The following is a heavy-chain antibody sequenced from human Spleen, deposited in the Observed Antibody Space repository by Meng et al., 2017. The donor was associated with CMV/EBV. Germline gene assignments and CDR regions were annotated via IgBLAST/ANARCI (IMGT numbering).Heavy chain of an antibody. CDR3: AKVNGVVPAAIPGIEHNWFDP. Sequence: GESLKISCAASGFTFTDYYMSWIRQAPGKGLEWVSYISSSGGGRTIYYADSVKGRFTISRDNSKNTLYLQMNSLRPEDTAVYYCAKVNGVVPAAIPGIEHNWFDPWGQGTLVTVSS. D-gene: IGHD2-2*02. CDR2: ISSSGGGRTI. CDR1: GFTFTDYY. J-gene: IGHJ5*02. V-gene: IGHV3-11*04.